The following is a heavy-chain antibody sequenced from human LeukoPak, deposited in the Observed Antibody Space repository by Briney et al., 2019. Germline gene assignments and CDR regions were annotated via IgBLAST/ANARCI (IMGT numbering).Heavy chain of an antibody. J-gene: IGHJ4*02. D-gene: IGHD5-24*01. V-gene: IGHV1-2*02. CDR3: ARGRNIEMTTMSGGSDY. Sequence: ASVKVSCKASGYTFTGYYMHWVRQAPGQGLEWMGWINPNSGDTNYAQKFQGRVSMTRDTSISTAYMDLSDLRSDDTAVYYCARGRNIEMTTMSGGSDYWGQGTLVTVSS. CDR1: GYTFTGYY. CDR2: INPNSGDT.